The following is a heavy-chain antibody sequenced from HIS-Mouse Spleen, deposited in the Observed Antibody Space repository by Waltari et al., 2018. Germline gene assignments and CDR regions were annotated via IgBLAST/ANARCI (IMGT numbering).Heavy chain of an antibody. D-gene: IGHD3-22*01. J-gene: IGHJ4*02. CDR3: ARVEGVLSYYDSSGYYYFDY. CDR1: GGSISSSSYY. CDR2: IYYSGST. Sequence: QLQLQESGPGLVKPSETLSLTCTVSGGSISSSSYYWGWIRQPPGKGLEWIGSIYYSGSTYHNPSLKSRVTISVDPSKNQFSLELSSVTAAETAVYYCARVEGVLSYYDSSGYYYFDYWGQGTLVTVSS. V-gene: IGHV4-39*07.